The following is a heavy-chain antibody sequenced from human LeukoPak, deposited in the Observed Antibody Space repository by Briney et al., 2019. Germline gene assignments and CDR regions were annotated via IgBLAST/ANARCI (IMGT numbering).Heavy chain of an antibody. Sequence: ASVKVSCKASGYTFTRYDINWVGQATGQGLEWMGWMNPNSGNTGYAHKFQGRATMTRNTSISTAYMALSSLRSEDTAVYHCARESGLDYWGQGTLVTVSS. CDR3: ARESGLDY. D-gene: IGHD3-3*01. CDR2: MNPNSGNT. J-gene: IGHJ4*02. V-gene: IGHV1-8*01. CDR1: GYTFTRYD.